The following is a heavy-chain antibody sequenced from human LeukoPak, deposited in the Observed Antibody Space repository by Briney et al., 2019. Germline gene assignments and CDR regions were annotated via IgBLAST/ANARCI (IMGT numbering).Heavy chain of an antibody. CDR3: ARGRSWGESGFDC. D-gene: IGHD6-13*01. CDR1: GDSVSNNSAA. Sequence: SQTLSLTCAISGDSVSNNSAAWNWIRQSPSRGLEWLGRTYYRSKWYNDYAVSVTSRITISPDTSKNQSSLQLKSVTPEDTAVYYCARGRSWGESGFDCWGQGTLVTVSS. V-gene: IGHV6-1*01. J-gene: IGHJ4*02. CDR2: TYYRSKWYN.